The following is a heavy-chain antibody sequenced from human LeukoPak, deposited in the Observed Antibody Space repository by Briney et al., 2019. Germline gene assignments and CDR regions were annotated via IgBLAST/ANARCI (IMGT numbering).Heavy chain of an antibody. J-gene: IGHJ5*02. CDR1: GYTFTGYY. V-gene: IGHV1-2*02. CDR3: ARDQRYCSGGSCYPDWFDP. Sequence: ASAKVSCKASGYTFTGYYIHWVRQAPGQGLEWMGWISPNSGGTNYAQQFQGRVTMTRDTSISTAYMELSRLRSDDTAVYYCARDQRYCSGGSCYPDWFDPWGQGTLVTVSS. CDR2: ISPNSGGT. D-gene: IGHD2-15*01.